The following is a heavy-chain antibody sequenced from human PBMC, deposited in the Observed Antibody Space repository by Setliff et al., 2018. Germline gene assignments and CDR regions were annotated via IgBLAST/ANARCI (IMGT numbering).Heavy chain of an antibody. CDR1: GFSLTTSGVC. Sequence: SGPTLVNPTQTLTLTCDSSGFSLTTSGVCLTWLRQPPGKALEWLARIDWEDDKYYSTSLKTRLTISKDTSKNQVVLTMTNMDPVDTATYYCARILEYCSSTSCYTLDYWGQGTLVTVSS. J-gene: IGHJ4*02. CDR2: IDWEDDK. V-gene: IGHV2-70*11. CDR3: ARILEYCSSTSCYTLDY. D-gene: IGHD2-2*02.